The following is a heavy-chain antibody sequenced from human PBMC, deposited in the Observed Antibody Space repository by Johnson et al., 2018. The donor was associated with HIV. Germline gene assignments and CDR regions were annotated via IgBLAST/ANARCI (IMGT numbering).Heavy chain of an antibody. V-gene: IGHV3-30*09. CDR2: ISYDGNSK. Sequence: VQLVESGGGVVQPGRSLRLSCAASGFTFSSYAMHWVRQAPGKGLEWVAVISYDGNSKYYADSKQGRFAISRDNSKNTVYLQMNNLRADDTAVYYCAKVGSSSCYARTRLCAFDVWGQGTMVTVSS. D-gene: IGHD2-2*01. CDR3: AKVGSSSCYARTRLCAFDV. J-gene: IGHJ3*01. CDR1: GFTFSSYA.